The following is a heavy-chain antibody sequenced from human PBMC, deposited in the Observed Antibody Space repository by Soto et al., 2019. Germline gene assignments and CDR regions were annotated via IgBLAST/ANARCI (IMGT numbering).Heavy chain of an antibody. Sequence: QVQLQESGPGLVKPSETLSLTCSISGGSISDYQWNWIRQPPGKGLEWIGYIYYSGRTNYNPSPKSRLTISLDTSTRQFSLRLRSVTAAVTAVYYCARMRGLGEISPYLDYWGQGALVTVSS. CDR1: GGSISDYQ. D-gene: IGHD3-16*01. CDR3: ARMRGLGEISPYLDY. CDR2: IYYSGRT. V-gene: IGHV4-59*01. J-gene: IGHJ4*02.